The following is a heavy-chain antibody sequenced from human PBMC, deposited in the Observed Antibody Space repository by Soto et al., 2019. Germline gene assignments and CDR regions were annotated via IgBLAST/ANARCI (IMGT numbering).Heavy chain of an antibody. CDR2: INHSGST. CDR1: GGSFSGYY. J-gene: IGHJ4*02. V-gene: IGHV4-34*01. CDR3: ARRRYCSGGSCYPPVY. Sequence: SETLSLTCAVYGGSFSGYYWSWIRQPPGKGLEWIGEINHSGSTNYNPSLKSRVTISVDTSKNQFSLKLSSVTAADTAVYYCARRRYCSGGSCYPPVYWGQGTLVTVSS. D-gene: IGHD2-15*01.